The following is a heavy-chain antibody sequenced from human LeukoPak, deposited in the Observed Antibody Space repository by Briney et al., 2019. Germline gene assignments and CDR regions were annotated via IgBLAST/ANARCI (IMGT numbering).Heavy chain of an antibody. Sequence: ASVKVSCKASGYTFTSYAIHWVRQAPGQRLVWMGWISAGNGDTKYSQNFQGRVTFISNTSATTAFMELSSLRSEDAAVYYCARDSGSGNNDYWGQGTLVTVSS. J-gene: IGHJ4*02. CDR3: ARDSGSGNNDY. CDR2: ISAGNGDT. CDR1: GYTFTSYA. D-gene: IGHD1-26*01. V-gene: IGHV1-3*01.